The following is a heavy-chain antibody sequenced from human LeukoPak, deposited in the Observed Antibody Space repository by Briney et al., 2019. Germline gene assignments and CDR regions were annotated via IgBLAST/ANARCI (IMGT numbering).Heavy chain of an antibody. CDR2: IYYSGST. D-gene: IGHD2-2*02. CDR3: ARGYCSSTSCYIGDYYYYMDV. J-gene: IGHJ6*03. V-gene: IGHV4-59*01. Sequence: SETLSLTCTVSGGSISSYYWSWIRQPPGKGLEWIGYIYYSGSTNYNPSLKSRVTISVDTSKNQFSLKLSSVTAADTAVYYCARGYCSSTSCYIGDYYYYMDVWGKGTTVTVSS. CDR1: GGSISSYY.